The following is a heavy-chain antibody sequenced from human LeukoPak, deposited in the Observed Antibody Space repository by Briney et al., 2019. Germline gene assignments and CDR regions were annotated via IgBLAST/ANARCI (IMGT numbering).Heavy chain of an antibody. CDR2: ISGSGGST. V-gene: IGHV3-23*01. J-gene: IGHJ1*01. D-gene: IGHD4-17*01. CDR3: AKEIYGDPTGGRFQH. CDR1: GFTFRSYA. Sequence: PGGSLRLSCAASGFTFRSYAMHWVRQAPGKGLEWVSVISGSGGSTYYADSVEGRFTVSRDNSKNTLYLQMNSLRAEDTAVFYCAKEIYGDPTGGRFQHWGQGTLVTVSS.